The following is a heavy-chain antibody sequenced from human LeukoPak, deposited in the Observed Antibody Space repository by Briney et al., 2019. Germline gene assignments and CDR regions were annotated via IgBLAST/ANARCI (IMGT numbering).Heavy chain of an antibody. J-gene: IGHJ5*02. D-gene: IGHD2-2*01. CDR2: INPSGGNT. Sequence: VASVKVSCKASGYTFTSYYMHWVRQAPGQGLEWMGIINPSGGNTNYAQKLQGRVTMTTDTSTSTAYMELRSLRSDDTAVYYCARAVYCSSTSCYPRLADWFDPWGQGTLVTVSS. CDR1: GYTFTSYY. V-gene: IGHV1-46*01. CDR3: ARAVYCSSTSCYPRLADWFDP.